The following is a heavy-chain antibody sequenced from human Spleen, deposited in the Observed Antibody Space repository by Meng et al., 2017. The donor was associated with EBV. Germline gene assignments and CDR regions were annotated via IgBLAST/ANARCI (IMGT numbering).Heavy chain of an antibody. CDR1: GYTFNTYA. Sequence: QCQLVQLGAEVKKPGASVKVSCKASGYTFNTYAITWVRQAPGQGLEWMGWISAYNGNTKYAQTLQGRVTMTTDTSATTAYMELRSLTSDDTAVYFCARDYSNTWYPWGQGTLVTVSS. J-gene: IGHJ5*02. CDR3: ARDYSNTWYP. V-gene: IGHV1-18*01. CDR2: ISAYNGNT. D-gene: IGHD6-13*01.